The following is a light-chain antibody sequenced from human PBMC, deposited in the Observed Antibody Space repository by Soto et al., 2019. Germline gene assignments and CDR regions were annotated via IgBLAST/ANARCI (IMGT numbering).Light chain of an antibody. CDR3: QLYNNWPPWT. CDR2: GAS. V-gene: IGKV3-15*01. J-gene: IGKJ1*01. CDR1: QSVSSN. Sequence: EIVMTQSPATLSVSPGERATLSCRASQSVSSNLAWYQQKPGQAPRLLIYGASTRATGIPARFSGSVSGTEFTLTLSSLQSEDFAVYYCQLYNNWPPWTFGQGTKVEIK.